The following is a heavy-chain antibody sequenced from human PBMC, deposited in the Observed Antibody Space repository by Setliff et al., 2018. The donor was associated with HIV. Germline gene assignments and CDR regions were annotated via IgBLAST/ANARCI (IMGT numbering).Heavy chain of an antibody. J-gene: IGHJ3*02. CDR2: INHRGTT. Sequence: ASETLSLTCGVYGGSFSGYYWTWIRQPPGKGLEWIGEINHRGTTNSNPSLKRRVTISADTSKSQFSLRLSSVTAADTAVYYCARPRLWRDAFDIWGQGAMVTVSS. CDR3: ARPRLWRDAFDI. V-gene: IGHV4-34*01. D-gene: IGHD1-1*01. CDR1: GGSFSGYY.